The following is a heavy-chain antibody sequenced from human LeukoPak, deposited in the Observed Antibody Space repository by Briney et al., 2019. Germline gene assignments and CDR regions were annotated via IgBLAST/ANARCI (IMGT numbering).Heavy chain of an antibody. CDR3: AKSEVAGPGTDAFDI. J-gene: IGHJ3*02. CDR1: GFTFSSYA. Sequence: QPGGSLRLSCAASGFTFSSYAMSWVRQAPGKGLEWVAVIWYDGSNKYYADSVKGRFTISRDNSKNTLYLQMNSLRAEDTAVYYCAKSEVAGPGTDAFDIWGQGTMVTVSS. D-gene: IGHD1-26*01. V-gene: IGHV3-33*06. CDR2: IWYDGSNK.